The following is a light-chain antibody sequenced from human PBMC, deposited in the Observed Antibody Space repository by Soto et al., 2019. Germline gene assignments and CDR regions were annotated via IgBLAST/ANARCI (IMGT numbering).Light chain of an antibody. V-gene: IGKV1-5*03. J-gene: IGKJ1*01. Sequence: DIQMTQSPSTLPASVGDRVTITCRASQSVSSWLAWYQQKPGKAPKLLMYKASTLESGVPSRFSGSGFGTEFTLTISSLQPDDFATYYCQQYDTYWTFGQGTKVDIK. CDR3: QQYDTYWT. CDR2: KAS. CDR1: QSVSSW.